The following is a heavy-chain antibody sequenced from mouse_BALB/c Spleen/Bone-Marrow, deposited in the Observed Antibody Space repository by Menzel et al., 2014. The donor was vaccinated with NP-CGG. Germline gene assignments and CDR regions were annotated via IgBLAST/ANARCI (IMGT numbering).Heavy chain of an antibody. CDR1: GFTFSNFA. D-gene: IGHD2-4*01. Sequence: EVKLVESGGGLVKPGGSLKLSCAASGFTFSNFAMSWVRQTPDKRLEWVASISSGGSAYYPDSVKGRLSISRDNARDILFLQMSSLRSEDTAMYYCARGYDYEFDYWGQGTTLTVSS. CDR3: ARGYDYEFDY. V-gene: IGHV5-6-5*01. CDR2: ISSGGSA. J-gene: IGHJ2*01.